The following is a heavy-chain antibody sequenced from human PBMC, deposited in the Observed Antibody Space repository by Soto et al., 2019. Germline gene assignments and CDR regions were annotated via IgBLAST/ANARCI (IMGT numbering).Heavy chain of an antibody. CDR2: IIPIFGTA. J-gene: IGHJ5*02. CDR3: ARDQGFTMVRGVINRFDP. V-gene: IGHV1-69*12. Sequence: QVQLVQSGAEVKKPGSSVKVSCKASGGTFSSYAISWVRQAPGQGLEWMGGIIPIFGTANYAQKFQGRVTITADESTSTAYMALSSLRSEDTAVYYCARDQGFTMVRGVINRFDPWGQGTLVTVSS. CDR1: GGTFSSYA. D-gene: IGHD3-10*01.